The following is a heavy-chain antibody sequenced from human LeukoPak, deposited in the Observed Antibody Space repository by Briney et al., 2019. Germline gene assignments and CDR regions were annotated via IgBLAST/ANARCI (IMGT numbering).Heavy chain of an antibody. CDR1: GGSISSGGYS. V-gene: IGHV4-30-2*01. Sequence: SQTLSLTCAVSGGSISSGGYSWSWIRQPPGKGLEWIGYIYHSGSTNYNPSLKSRVTISVDTSKNQFSLKLSSVTAADTAVYYCARGYYYGSRSYWPNYGMDVWGQGTTVTVSS. CDR2: IYHSGST. CDR3: ARGYYYGSRSYWPNYGMDV. J-gene: IGHJ6*02. D-gene: IGHD3-10*01.